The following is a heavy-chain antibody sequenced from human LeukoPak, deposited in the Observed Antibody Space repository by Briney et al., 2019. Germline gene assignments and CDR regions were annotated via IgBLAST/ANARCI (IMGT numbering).Heavy chain of an antibody. Sequence: GGSLRLSCAASGFTFSNYWMHWVRQAPGKGLEWVANIKQDGSEKYYMDSVKGRFTISRDNAKNSLYLQMNSLRVEDTAVYYCARVGGSSSSFDPWGQGTLVTVSS. CDR3: ARVGGSSSSFDP. D-gene: IGHD1-26*01. CDR2: IKQDGSEK. V-gene: IGHV3-7*01. J-gene: IGHJ5*02. CDR1: GFTFSNYW.